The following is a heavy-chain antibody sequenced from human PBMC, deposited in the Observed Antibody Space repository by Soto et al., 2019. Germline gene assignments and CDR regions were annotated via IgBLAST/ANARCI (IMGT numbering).Heavy chain of an antibody. CDR1: GYTFTSYG. Sequence: ASVKVSCKASGYTFTSYGISWVRQAPGQGLEWMGWISAYNGNTNYAQKLQGRVTMTTVKSTRTAYMELRSLRSDDTAVYYCARDQGPGYYYYYGMDVWGQGTTVTVSS. CDR2: ISAYNGNT. CDR3: ARDQGPGYYYYYGMDV. V-gene: IGHV1-18*01. J-gene: IGHJ6*02.